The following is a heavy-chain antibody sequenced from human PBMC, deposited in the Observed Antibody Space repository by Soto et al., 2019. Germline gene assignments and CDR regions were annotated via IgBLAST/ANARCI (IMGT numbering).Heavy chain of an antibody. D-gene: IGHD3-10*01. Sequence: QVQLQQWGAGLLKPSETLSLTCAVYGGSFSGYYWSWIRQPPGKGLEWIGGINHSGRTNYNPSLKSRVTVSVDTSKNQFPLKLSSVTAADTAVYYCARGPMYYYGSGRYRRSSYFDYWGQGTLVTVSS. CDR3: ARGPMYYYGSGRYRRSSYFDY. J-gene: IGHJ4*02. CDR1: GGSFSGYY. CDR2: INHSGRT. V-gene: IGHV4-34*01.